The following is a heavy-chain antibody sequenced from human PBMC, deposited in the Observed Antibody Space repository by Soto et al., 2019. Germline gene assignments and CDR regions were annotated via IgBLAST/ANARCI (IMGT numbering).Heavy chain of an antibody. CDR1: GFTFDDYA. CDR3: AKDYSLGSYGYMSWFDP. Sequence: EVQLVESGGGLVQPGRSLRLSCAASGFTFDDYAMHWVRQAPGKGLEWVSGISWNSGSIGYVDSVKGRFTISRDNAKNSLYLQMNSLRAEDTALYYCAKDYSLGSYGYMSWFDPWGQGTLVTVSS. CDR2: ISWNSGSI. V-gene: IGHV3-9*01. D-gene: IGHD5-18*01. J-gene: IGHJ5*02.